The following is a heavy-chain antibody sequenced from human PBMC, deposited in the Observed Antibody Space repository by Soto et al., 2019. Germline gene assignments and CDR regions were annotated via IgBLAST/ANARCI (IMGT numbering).Heavy chain of an antibody. CDR2: IKNKANSYTT. CDR3: ARVSLVGPSGGRYFDY. CDR1: GFTFSAHY. J-gene: IGHJ4*02. D-gene: IGHD1-26*01. Sequence: EVQLVESGGGLVQPGGSLRLSCAASGFTFSAHYMDWVRQAPGKRLEWVGRIKNKANSYTTAYAASVEGRFTISREDSQNSLYLQMNSLKTEDTAVYYCARVSLVGPSGGRYFDYWRQGSQVAVSS. V-gene: IGHV3-72*01.